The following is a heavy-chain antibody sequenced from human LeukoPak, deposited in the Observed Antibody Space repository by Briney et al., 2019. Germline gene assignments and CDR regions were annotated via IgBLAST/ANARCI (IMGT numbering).Heavy chain of an antibody. CDR3: ARYPEVKGAGVNYDFWSGYYRLDYYYYYGMDV. Sequence: GGSLRLSCAASGFTFSSYSMNWVRQAPGKGLEWVSSISSSSSYIYYADSVKGRFTISRDNAKNSLYLQMNSLRAEDTAVYYCARYPEVKGAGVNYDFWSGYYRLDYYYYYGMDVWGQGTTVTVSS. CDR1: GFTFSSYS. J-gene: IGHJ6*02. D-gene: IGHD3-3*01. V-gene: IGHV3-21*01. CDR2: ISSSSSYI.